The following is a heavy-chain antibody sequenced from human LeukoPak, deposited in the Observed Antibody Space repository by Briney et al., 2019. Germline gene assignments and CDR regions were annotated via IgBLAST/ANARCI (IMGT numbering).Heavy chain of an antibody. D-gene: IGHD3-3*01. Sequence: YPASVKGRFTISTDNAKNSLYLQMNSLRAEDTAVYYCARDRLYDFWSGSTNSYYYYGMDVWGQGTTVTVSS. CDR3: ARDRLYDFWSGSTNSYYYYGMDV. J-gene: IGHJ6*02. V-gene: IGHV3-11*01.